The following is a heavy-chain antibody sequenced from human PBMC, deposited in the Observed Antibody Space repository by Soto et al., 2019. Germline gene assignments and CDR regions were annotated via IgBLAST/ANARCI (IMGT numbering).Heavy chain of an antibody. V-gene: IGHV1-46*01. Sequence: ASVKVSCKASGYTLSSYYMSWVRQAPGQGLEWLGIINPSGGYTTYAQRFLGRVTITRDTSASTAYMELSSLRSEDTAVYYCAKSATVPAAIAYWGQGTLVTVSS. CDR3: AKSATVPAAIAY. CDR2: INPSGGYT. D-gene: IGHD2-2*02. J-gene: IGHJ4*02. CDR1: GYTLSSYY.